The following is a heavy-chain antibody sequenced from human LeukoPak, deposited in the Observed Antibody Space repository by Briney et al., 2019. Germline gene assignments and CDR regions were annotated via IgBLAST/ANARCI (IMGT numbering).Heavy chain of an antibody. CDR1: GFSFSSYA. CDR2: ISGSGDTT. J-gene: IGHJ4*02. D-gene: IGHD3-9*01. Sequence: GGSLRLSCAASGFSFSSYAMSWVRQAPGKGLEWVSNISGSGDTTHYANSVKGRFTISRDNSKNTLYLQMNSLRAEDTAVYYCAKDRHFDWLAYFDYWGQGTLVTVSS. CDR3: AKDRHFDWLAYFDY. V-gene: IGHV3-23*01.